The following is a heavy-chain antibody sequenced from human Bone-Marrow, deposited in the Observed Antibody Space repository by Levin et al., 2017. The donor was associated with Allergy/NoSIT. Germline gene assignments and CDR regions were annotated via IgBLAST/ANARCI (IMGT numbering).Heavy chain of an antibody. CDR3: AGSTGITGSMAYFDY. Sequence: SETLSLTCTVSGGSISSYYWSWIRQPPGKGLEWIGYIYYSGSTNYNPSLKSRVTISVDTSKNQFSLKLSSVTAADTAVYYCAGSTGITGSMAYFDYWGQGTLVTVSS. D-gene: IGHD1-20*01. J-gene: IGHJ4*02. CDR2: IYYSGST. CDR1: GGSISSYY. V-gene: IGHV4-59*08.